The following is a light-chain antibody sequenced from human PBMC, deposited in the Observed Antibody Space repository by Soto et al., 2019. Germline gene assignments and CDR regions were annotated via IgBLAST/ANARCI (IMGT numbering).Light chain of an antibody. CDR1: SXNIGRNY. Sequence: QSVLPQTPSVSGTPGQTVTISCSGSSXNIGRNYVYWYQQLPGAAPKLLMYSHNIRPSGVPDRFSASTSGTSASLVISGLRSEDEADYHCATWDDDVSGVVFGGGTKVTVL. CDR2: SHN. V-gene: IGLV1-47*02. J-gene: IGLJ2*01. CDR3: ATWDDDVSGVV.